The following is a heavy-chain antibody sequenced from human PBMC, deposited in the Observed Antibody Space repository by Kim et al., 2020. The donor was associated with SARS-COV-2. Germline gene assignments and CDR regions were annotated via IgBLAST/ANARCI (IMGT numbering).Heavy chain of an antibody. CDR1: GFTFSNAW. V-gene: IGHV3-15*01. D-gene: IGHD6-19*01. Sequence: GGSLRISCAASGFTFSNAWMSWVRQAPGKGLEWVGRIKSKTDGGTTDYAAPVKGRFTISRDDSKNTLYLQMNSLKTEDTAVYYCTTDWCGSGWSYYYYYGMDVWGQGTTVTVSS. CDR3: TTDWCGSGWSYYYYYGMDV. J-gene: IGHJ6*02. CDR2: IKSKTDGGTT.